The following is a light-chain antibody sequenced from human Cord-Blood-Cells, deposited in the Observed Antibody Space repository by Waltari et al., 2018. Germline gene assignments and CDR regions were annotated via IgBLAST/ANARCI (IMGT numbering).Light chain of an antibody. CDR1: QGISNY. V-gene: IGKV1-27*01. Sequence: DIQMTQSPSSLSASVGDRVTITCRPSQGISNYLAWYQQKPGKVPKLLIYAASTLQSGVPSRFSGSGSGTDFTFTISSLQPEDVATYYCQKYNSAPWTFGQGTKVEIK. CDR3: QKYNSAPWT. J-gene: IGKJ1*01. CDR2: AAS.